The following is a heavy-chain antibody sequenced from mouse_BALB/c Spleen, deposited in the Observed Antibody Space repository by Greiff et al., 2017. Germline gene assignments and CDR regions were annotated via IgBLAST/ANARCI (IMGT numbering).Heavy chain of an antibody. D-gene: IGHD1-2*01. CDR1: GFNIKDTY. CDR3: ASALLRLPSYAMDY. CDR2: IDPANGNT. V-gene: IGHV14-3*02. Sequence: VQLKQSGAELVKPGASVKLSCTASGFNIKDTYMHWVKQRPEQGLEWIGRIDPANGNTKYDPKFQGKATITADTSSNTAYLQLSSLTSEDTAVYYCASALLRLPSYAMDYWGQGTSVTVSS. J-gene: IGHJ4*01.